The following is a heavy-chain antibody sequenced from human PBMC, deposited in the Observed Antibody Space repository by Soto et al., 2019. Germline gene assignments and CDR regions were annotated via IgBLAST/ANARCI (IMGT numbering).Heavy chain of an antibody. CDR1: GFTFSSYG. Sequence: GGSLRISCAACGFTFSSYGMDWVRQATGKGLEWVSAIGTAGDTYYPGSVKGRFTISRENAKNSLYLQMNSLRAEDTAVYYCARRGMDILTGYYYMDVWGQGTTVTVSS. V-gene: IGHV3-13*01. CDR2: IGTAGDT. D-gene: IGHD3-9*01. J-gene: IGHJ6*02. CDR3: ARRGMDILTGYYYMDV.